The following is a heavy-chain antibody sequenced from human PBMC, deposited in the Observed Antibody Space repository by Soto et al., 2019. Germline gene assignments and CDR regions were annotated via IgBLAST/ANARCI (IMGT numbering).Heavy chain of an antibody. D-gene: IGHD2-21*02. Sequence: EASVKVSCKASGATFSSYAISWVRQAPGQGLEWMGGIIPIFGTANYAQKFQGRVTITADESTGTAYMELSSLRSEDTAVYYCARARVDTSGRGGDPDAFEIWGQETMVTVSS. CDR1: GATFSSYA. J-gene: IGHJ3*02. CDR3: ARARVDTSGRGGDPDAFEI. V-gene: IGHV1-69*13. CDR2: IIPIFGTA.